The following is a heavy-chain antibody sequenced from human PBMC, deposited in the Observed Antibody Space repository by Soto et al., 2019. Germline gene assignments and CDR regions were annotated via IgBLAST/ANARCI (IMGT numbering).Heavy chain of an antibody. D-gene: IGHD5-18*01. CDR3: AKDFTTMVRMCDY. J-gene: IGHJ4*02. Sequence: EVQLVESGGALVQPGRSLRLSCAASGFTFDDYAMHWVRQAPGKGPEWVSGISWNSASIGYAESVKGRFTISRDNAKKSLYLQMNSLKADDTAVYFCAKDFTTMVRMCDYWGQGTLVTVSS. CDR1: GFTFDDYA. CDR2: ISWNSASI. V-gene: IGHV3-9*01.